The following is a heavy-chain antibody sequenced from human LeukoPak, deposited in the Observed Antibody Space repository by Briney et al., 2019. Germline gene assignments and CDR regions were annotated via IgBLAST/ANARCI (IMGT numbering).Heavy chain of an antibody. D-gene: IGHD6-6*01. CDR2: ISSDGGNK. CDR1: GFTFSSYA. V-gene: IGHV3-30*09. Sequence: GGSLRLSCAASGFTFSSYAMHWVRQAPGKGLEWVAFISSDGGNKYYADSVKGRFAIFRDNSKNTLYLQMNSLRAEDTAVYYCAKAVAARPYPNYWGQGTLVTVSS. CDR3: AKAVAARPYPNY. J-gene: IGHJ4*02.